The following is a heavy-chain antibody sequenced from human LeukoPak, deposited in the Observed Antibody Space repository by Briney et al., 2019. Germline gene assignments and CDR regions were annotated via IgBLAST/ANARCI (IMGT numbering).Heavy chain of an antibody. Sequence: SETLSLTCVVSGYSISSGYYRGWIRQPPGKGLEWIGSIYHSGRTYYNPSLMGRVTLSVDTSKNQSSLRLSSVTAADTAVYYCARSQANEGMGYWGQGALVTVSS. CDR2: IYHSGRT. CDR3: ARSQANEGMGY. V-gene: IGHV4-38-2*01. D-gene: IGHD1-1*01. J-gene: IGHJ4*02. CDR1: GYSISSGYY.